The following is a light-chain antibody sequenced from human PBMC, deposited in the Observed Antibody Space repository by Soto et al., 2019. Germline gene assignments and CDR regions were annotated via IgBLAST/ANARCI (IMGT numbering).Light chain of an antibody. CDR3: QKYNSAPHI. Sequence: DIQMTQSPSSLSASVGDRVTITCRTSQDISNYLAWYQQKPGKVPKLLIYAASTLQSGVPSRFSGGGSGTDFSLTISSLQPEDVATYYCQKYNSAPHIFGGGTKVEIQ. J-gene: IGKJ4*01. V-gene: IGKV1-27*01. CDR2: AAS. CDR1: QDISNY.